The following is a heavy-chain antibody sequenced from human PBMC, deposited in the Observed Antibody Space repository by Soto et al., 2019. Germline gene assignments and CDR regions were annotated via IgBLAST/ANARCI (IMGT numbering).Heavy chain of an antibody. J-gene: IGHJ6*02. D-gene: IGHD2-8*01. Sequence: SETLSLTCAVYGGSFSGHYWSWIRQPPGKGLEWMGEINHSGGTSYNPSLKSRVTISVDTSRSQFSLKLSSVTAADKAVYYCARAHSSCTSDECWSSVFYYHGMDVWGRGTTVTVSS. CDR1: GGSFSGHY. V-gene: IGHV4-34*01. CDR3: ARAHSSCTSDECWSSVFYYHGMDV. CDR2: INHSGGT.